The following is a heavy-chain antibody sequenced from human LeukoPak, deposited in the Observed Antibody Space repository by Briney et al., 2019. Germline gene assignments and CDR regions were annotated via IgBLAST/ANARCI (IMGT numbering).Heavy chain of an antibody. D-gene: IGHD6-13*01. CDR3: ARVTAAGTWTFDI. CDR2: MNPNSGNT. J-gene: IGHJ3*02. Sequence: RASVTVSCTASGDTFIINDINWVRQAPGQGLEWMGWMNPNSGNTGYAQKFQGRVTMTRNISITTAYMELTDLRSEDTAVYYCARVTAAGTWTFDIWGQGTTVTVSS. CDR1: GDTFIIND. V-gene: IGHV1-8*02.